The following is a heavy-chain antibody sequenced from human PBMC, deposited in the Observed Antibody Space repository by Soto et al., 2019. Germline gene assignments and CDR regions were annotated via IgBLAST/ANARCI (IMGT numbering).Heavy chain of an antibody. Sequence: PSETLSLTCTVSGGSISGSSYYWGWIRQPPGKGLEWIGSIYYSGSTYYNPSLKSRVTISVDTSKNQFSLKLSSVTAADTAVYYCASRVAKVQPHSFDYWGQGTLVTVSS. CDR1: GGSISGSSYY. D-gene: IGHD1-1*01. V-gene: IGHV4-39*01. CDR3: ASRVAKVQPHSFDY. J-gene: IGHJ4*02. CDR2: IYYSGST.